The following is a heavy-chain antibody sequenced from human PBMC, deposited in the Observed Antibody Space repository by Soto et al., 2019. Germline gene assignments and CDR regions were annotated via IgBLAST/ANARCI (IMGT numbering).Heavy chain of an antibody. D-gene: IGHD2-2*01. Sequence: QITLKESGPTLVKPTQTLTLTCTFSGFSLSTSGVGVGWIRQPPGKALEWLALIYWDDDKRYSPSLKSRLTTTKNTTKNVVVITMTNMTPVKTATYYGQLLTYFFSSSDYYCYY. CDR3: QLLTYFFSSSDYYCYY. J-gene: IGHJ6*01. CDR2: IYWDDDK. V-gene: IGHV2-5*02. CDR1: GFSLSTSGVG.